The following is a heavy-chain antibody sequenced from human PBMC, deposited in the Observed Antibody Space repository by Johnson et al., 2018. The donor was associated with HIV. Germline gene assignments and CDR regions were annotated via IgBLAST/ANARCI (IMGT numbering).Heavy chain of an antibody. J-gene: IGHJ3*02. V-gene: IGHV3-30*19. CDR1: GFTFSSYW. Sequence: QVQLVESGGGVVQPGGSLRLSCAASGFTFSSYWMSWVRQAPGQGLEWVAVISYDGSNKYYADSVKGRFTVSRDNSKNPLYLQMNSLRAEDTAVYYCASGGSRYSGSYLSDAFDIWGQGTMVTVSS. D-gene: IGHD1-26*01. CDR3: ASGGSRYSGSYLSDAFDI. CDR2: ISYDGSNK.